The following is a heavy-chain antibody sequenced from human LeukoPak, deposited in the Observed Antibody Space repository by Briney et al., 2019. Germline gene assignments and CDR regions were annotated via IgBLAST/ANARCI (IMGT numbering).Heavy chain of an antibody. Sequence: SETLSLTCTVSGGSIGSGGYYWSWIRQPPGKGLEWIGYIYHSGSTYYNPSLKSRVTISVDTSKNQFSLKLSSVTAADTAVYYCARDSYSSSWGDAFDIWGQGTMVTVSS. D-gene: IGHD6-13*01. CDR3: ARDSYSSSWGDAFDI. CDR2: IYHSGST. V-gene: IGHV4-30-2*01. CDR1: GGSIGSGGYY. J-gene: IGHJ3*02.